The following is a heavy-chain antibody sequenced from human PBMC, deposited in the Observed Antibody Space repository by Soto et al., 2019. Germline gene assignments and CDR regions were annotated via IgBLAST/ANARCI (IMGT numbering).Heavy chain of an antibody. CDR3: ATDDSSVLEYFDY. CDR1: GFTFSDHY. V-gene: IGHV3-11*06. CDR2: ISSSTFYT. D-gene: IGHD3-22*01. J-gene: IGHJ4*02. Sequence: GSLRLSCAASGFTFSDHYMSWIRQAPGKGLEWVSYISSSTFYTNYADSVKGRFTISRDNAKNSLFLQMNSLRAEDTAVYYCATDDSSVLEYFDYWGQGILVTVSS.